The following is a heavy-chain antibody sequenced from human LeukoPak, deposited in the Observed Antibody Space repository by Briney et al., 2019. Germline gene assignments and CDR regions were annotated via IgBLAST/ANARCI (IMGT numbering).Heavy chain of an antibody. J-gene: IGHJ3*02. D-gene: IGHD2-21*02. CDR2: INHSGST. V-gene: IGHV4-34*01. CDR3: ARSRVVVTAIPGAFDI. CDR1: GGSFSGYY. Sequence: SETLSLTCAVYGGSFSGYYWSWIRQPPGKGLEWIGEINHSGSTNYNPSLKSRVTISVDTSKNQFSLKLSSATAADTAVYYCARSRVVVTAIPGAFDIWGQGTMVTVSS.